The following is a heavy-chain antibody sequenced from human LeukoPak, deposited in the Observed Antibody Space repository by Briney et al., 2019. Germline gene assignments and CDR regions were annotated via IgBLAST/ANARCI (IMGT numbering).Heavy chain of an antibody. Sequence: ASVKVSCKASGYTFTSYDINWVRQATGQGLEWMGWMNPNSGNTGYAQKFQGRVTMTRNTSISTAYMELSSLRSEDTAVYYYARGANMDTAMVYWGQGTLVTVSS. J-gene: IGHJ4*02. V-gene: IGHV1-8*01. D-gene: IGHD5-18*01. CDR3: ARGANMDTAMVY. CDR1: GYTFTSYD. CDR2: MNPNSGNT.